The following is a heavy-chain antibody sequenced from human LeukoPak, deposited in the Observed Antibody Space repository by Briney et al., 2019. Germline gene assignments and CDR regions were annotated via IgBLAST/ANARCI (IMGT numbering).Heavy chain of an antibody. V-gene: IGHV3-9*01. CDR1: GFTFDDYA. J-gene: IGHJ3*02. CDR3: ARSPGLGAFDI. CDR2: ISWNSGSI. Sequence: GGSLRLSCAASGFTFDDYAMHWVRQAPGKGLEWVSGISWNSGSIGYADSVKGRFTISRDNAKNSLYLQMNSLRAEDTAVYYCARSPGLGAFDIWGQGTMVTVSS.